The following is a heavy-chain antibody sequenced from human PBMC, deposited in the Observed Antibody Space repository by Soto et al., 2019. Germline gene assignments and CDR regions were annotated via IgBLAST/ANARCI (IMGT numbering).Heavy chain of an antibody. J-gene: IGHJ6*02. CDR2: ISGSGGST. CDR1: GFTFSSYA. CDR3: AKGQQGPYYYYGMDV. V-gene: IGHV3-23*01. Sequence: SGGSLRLCCAASGFTFSSYAMSWVRQAPGKGLEWVSAISGSGGSTYYADSVKGRFTISRDNSKNTLYLQMNSLRAEDTAVYYCAKGQQGPYYYYGMDVWGQGTTVTVSS. D-gene: IGHD2-2*01.